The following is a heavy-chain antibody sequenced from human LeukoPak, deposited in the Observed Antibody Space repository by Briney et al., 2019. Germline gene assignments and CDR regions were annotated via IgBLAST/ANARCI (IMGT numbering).Heavy chain of an antibody. D-gene: IGHD1-7*01. CDR1: GFTFSSYW. J-gene: IGHJ4*02. V-gene: IGHV3-74*01. CDR3: AKDHRTTAFDY. Sequence: PGGSLRLSCAASGFTFSSYWMHWVRQAPGKGLVWVSRINTDGSSTSYADSVKGRFTISRDNSKNTLYLQMNSLRAEDTAVYYCAKDHRTTAFDYWGQGTLVTVSS. CDR2: INTDGSST.